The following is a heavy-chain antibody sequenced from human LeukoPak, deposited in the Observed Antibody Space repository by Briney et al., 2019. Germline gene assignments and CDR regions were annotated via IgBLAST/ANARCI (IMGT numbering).Heavy chain of an antibody. J-gene: IGHJ4*02. Sequence: GGSLRLSCAASGFTFSNSGMSWVRQAPGKGLEWVSAISGSGGSTYYADSVKGRFTISRDNSKNTLYLQMNSLRAEDTAVYYCAKPYFDWLIEGYYFDYWGRGSLVTVSS. CDR2: ISGSGGST. CDR1: GFTFSNSG. D-gene: IGHD3-9*01. V-gene: IGHV3-23*01. CDR3: AKPYFDWLIEGYYFDY.